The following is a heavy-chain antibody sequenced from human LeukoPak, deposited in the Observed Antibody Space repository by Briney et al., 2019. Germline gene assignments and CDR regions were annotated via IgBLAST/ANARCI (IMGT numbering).Heavy chain of an antibody. Sequence: SETLSLTCSVSGGSISSSNYYWGWIRQPPGKGLEWIGSIYQSGSGSSYYNPSLNGRVTISGDTSKNQFFLRLSSVTAADTAVYYCASTLRFLPYRRFDYWGQGTLVTVPS. CDR1: GGSISSSNYY. CDR3: ASTLRFLPYRRFDY. V-gene: IGHV4-39*01. D-gene: IGHD3-3*01. CDR2: IYQSGSGSS. J-gene: IGHJ4*02.